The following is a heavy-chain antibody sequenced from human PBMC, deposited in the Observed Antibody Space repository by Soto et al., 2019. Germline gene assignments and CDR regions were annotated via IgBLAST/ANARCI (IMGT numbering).Heavy chain of an antibody. D-gene: IGHD2-21*01. Sequence: EVQLWESGGCLVQPGGSLRLSCAASGFSFNNYAMSWVRQAPGKGLEWVSGIGGSGGSTFYPDSVRGRFTISRENPNKTLYLQMNSLRAEDTAVYYCATDGDASGLNTFDRWGQGTLVTVSS. J-gene: IGHJ4*02. CDR2: IGGSGGST. CDR1: GFSFNNYA. V-gene: IGHV3-23*01. CDR3: ATDGDASGLNTFDR.